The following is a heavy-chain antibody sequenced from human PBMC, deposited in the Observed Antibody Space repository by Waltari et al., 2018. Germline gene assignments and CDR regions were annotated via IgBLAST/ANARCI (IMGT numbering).Heavy chain of an antibody. CDR2: ISAGSTTI. CDR3: ARDPEGGI. V-gene: IGHV3-48*03. D-gene: IGHD3-16*01. J-gene: IGHJ3*02. Sequence: EVQLVESGGGLVQPGGSLRLSCAASGFALRSYEVNWVRQAPGKGLQWFSYISAGSTTIYYADSVKGRFTIFRDNARESVYLQMNSLRAEDTAVYYCARDPEGGIWGQGTMVTVSS. CDR1: GFALRSYE.